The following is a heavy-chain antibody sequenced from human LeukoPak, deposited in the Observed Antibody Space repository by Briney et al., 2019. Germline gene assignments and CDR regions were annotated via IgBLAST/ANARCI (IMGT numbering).Heavy chain of an antibody. V-gene: IGHV1-69*05. J-gene: IGHJ6*03. CDR3: ATVIVGAPAYYYYYMDV. CDR1: GGTFSSYA. D-gene: IGHD1-26*01. Sequence: ASVKVSCKASGGTFSSYAISWVRQAPGQGLEWMGRTIPIFGTANYAQKLQGRVTITTDESTSTAYMELSSLRSEDTAVYYCATVIVGAPAYYYYYMDVWGKGTTVTVSS. CDR2: TIPIFGTA.